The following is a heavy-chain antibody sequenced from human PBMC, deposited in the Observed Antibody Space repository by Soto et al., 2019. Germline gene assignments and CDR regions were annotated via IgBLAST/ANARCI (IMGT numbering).Heavy chain of an antibody. CDR3: ARTHDIDTSTGY. V-gene: IGHV4-61*01. D-gene: IGHD2-2*01. J-gene: IGHJ4*02. Sequence: QVQLQESGPGLVKPSETLSLTCTVSGGSVSSGSYYGSWIRQPPGKGLEWIGYVYHSGYTKYNPSLKSRGTVSLDTSKNQFSLRLTSVTAADTAVYYCARTHDIDTSTGYWGQGTLVTVSS. CDR1: GGSVSSGSYY. CDR2: VYHSGYT.